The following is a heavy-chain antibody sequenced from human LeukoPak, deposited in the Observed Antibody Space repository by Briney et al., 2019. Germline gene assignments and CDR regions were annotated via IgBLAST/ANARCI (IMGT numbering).Heavy chain of an antibody. D-gene: IGHD3-22*01. CDR1: GFTLSTYG. J-gene: IGHJ5*02. CDR2: FSSSGNTQ. CDR3: AREAPFYDSSGYYYPDWLDL. V-gene: IGHV3-48*03. Sequence: QPGGSLRLSCAASGFTLSTYGMNWVRQAPGKGLEWVSYFSSSGNTQYYSDSVEGRFSISRDNVKNSLYLQMNSLRAEDTGIYYCAREAPFYDSSGYYYPDWLDLWGQGTLVTVSS.